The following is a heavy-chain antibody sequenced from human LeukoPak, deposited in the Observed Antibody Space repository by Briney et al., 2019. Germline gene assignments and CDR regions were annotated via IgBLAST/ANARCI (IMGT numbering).Heavy chain of an antibody. J-gene: IGHJ5*02. CDR2: IYTSGST. CDR3: ARDLYKLGYGSGSYYNGWFDP. CDR1: GGSISSYY. V-gene: IGHV4-4*07. Sequence: SETLSLTCTVSGGSISSYYWSWIRQPAGKGLEWIGRIYTSGSTNYNPSLKSRVTMSEDTSKNQFSLKLSSVTAADTAVYYCARDLYKLGYGSGSYYNGWFDPWGQGTLVTVSS. D-gene: IGHD3-10*01.